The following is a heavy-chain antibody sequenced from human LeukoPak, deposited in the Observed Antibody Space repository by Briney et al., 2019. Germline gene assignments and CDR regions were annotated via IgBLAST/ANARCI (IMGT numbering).Heavy chain of an antibody. Sequence: ASVKVSCKASGSTFTNYYIHWVRQAPGQGLEWMGLINPSGGNTNYAQNFQGRVTMTRDTSASTVYMELSSLRSEDTAIYYCARIRDGYNDAYDIWGQGTVVTVPS. CDR1: GSTFTNYY. CDR2: INPSGGNT. V-gene: IGHV1-46*01. J-gene: IGHJ3*02. D-gene: IGHD5-24*01. CDR3: ARIRDGYNDAYDI.